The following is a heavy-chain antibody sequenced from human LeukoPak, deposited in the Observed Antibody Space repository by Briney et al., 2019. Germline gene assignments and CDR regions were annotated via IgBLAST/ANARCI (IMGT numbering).Heavy chain of an antibody. J-gene: IGHJ3*02. CDR2: ISSSSSYI. Sequence: GGSLRLSCAASGFTFSSYSMNWVRQAPGKGLEWVSSISSSSSYIYYADSVKGRFTISRDNAKNSLYLQMNSLRAEDTAVYYCARDRVAAAANDAFDIWGQGTMVTVSS. D-gene: IGHD6-13*01. CDR3: ARDRVAAAANDAFDI. V-gene: IGHV3-21*01. CDR1: GFTFSSYS.